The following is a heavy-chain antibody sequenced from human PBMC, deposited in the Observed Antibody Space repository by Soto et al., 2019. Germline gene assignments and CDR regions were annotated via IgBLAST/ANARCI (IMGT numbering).Heavy chain of an antibody. V-gene: IGHV4-34*01. Sequence: ETLSLTCAVYGGSFSGYYWSWIRQPPGKGLEWIGEINHSGSTNYNPSLKSRVTISVDTSKNQFSLKLSSVTAADTAVYYCARAQYGSGYGMDVWGQGTTVTVSS. CDR2: INHSGST. J-gene: IGHJ6*02. CDR1: GGSFSGYY. D-gene: IGHD3-10*01. CDR3: ARAQYGSGYGMDV.